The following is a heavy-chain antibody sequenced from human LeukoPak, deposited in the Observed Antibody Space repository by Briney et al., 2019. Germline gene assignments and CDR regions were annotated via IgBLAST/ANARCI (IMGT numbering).Heavy chain of an antibody. CDR2: INHSGST. CDR3: ARVSGYDWETFYDY. Sequence: SETLSLTCAVYGGSFSGYYWSWIRQPPGKGLEWIGEINHSGSTNYNPSLKSRVTISVDTSKNQFSLKLSSVTAADTAMYYCARVSGYDWETFYDYWGQGSLVTVSS. J-gene: IGHJ4*02. CDR1: GGSFSGYY. V-gene: IGHV4-34*01. D-gene: IGHD5-12*01.